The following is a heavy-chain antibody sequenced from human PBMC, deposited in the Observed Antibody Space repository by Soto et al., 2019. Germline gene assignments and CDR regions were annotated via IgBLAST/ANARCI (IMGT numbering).Heavy chain of an antibody. J-gene: IGHJ5*02. V-gene: IGHV1-46*01. Sequence: VKVSCKASGYTFINYCIHWVRQAPGQGLEWMAIINPMGGSTNYAQEFQGRVTLTSDTSTSTVYMELSSLRFEDTALFYCARDLAAGDLWGQGTLVTVSS. D-gene: IGHD6-13*01. CDR1: GYTFINYC. CDR2: INPMGGST. CDR3: ARDLAAGDL.